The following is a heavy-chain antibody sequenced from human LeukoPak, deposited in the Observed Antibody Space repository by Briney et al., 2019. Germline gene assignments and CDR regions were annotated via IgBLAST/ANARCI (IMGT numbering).Heavy chain of an antibody. Sequence: GGSLRLSCAASGFTFDDNVMHWVRQAPGKVLEGVSLISGDGGSTYYADSVKGRFTISRDNSKNSLYLQMNSLRTEDTALYYCAKEYCSGGSCYSYSSGLPDYWGQGTLVTVSS. CDR3: AKEYCSGGSCYSYSSGLPDY. D-gene: IGHD2-15*01. V-gene: IGHV3-43*02. J-gene: IGHJ4*02. CDR2: ISGDGGST. CDR1: GFTFDDNV.